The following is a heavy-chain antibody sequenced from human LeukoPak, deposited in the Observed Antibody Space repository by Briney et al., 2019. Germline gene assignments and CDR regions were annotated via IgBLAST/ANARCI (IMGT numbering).Heavy chain of an antibody. V-gene: IGHV5-51*01. CDR2: IYPGDSDT. D-gene: IGHD3-9*01. CDR3: ARHVFFVQETAYEIHDLDY. CDR1: GYSFTSYW. J-gene: IGHJ4*02. Sequence: GESLKISCKGSGYSFTSYWIGWVRQMPGKGLEWMGIIYPGDSDTRYSPSFQGQVTISADKSISTAYLQWSSLKASDTAMYYCARHVFFVQETAYEIHDLDYWGQGTLVTVSS.